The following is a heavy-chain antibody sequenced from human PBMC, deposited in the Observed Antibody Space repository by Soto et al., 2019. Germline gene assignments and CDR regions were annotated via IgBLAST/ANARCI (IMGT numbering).Heavy chain of an antibody. V-gene: IGHV1-3*01. D-gene: IGHD6-13*01. CDR1: GYTFTSYT. Sequence: GASGEVSCQASGYTFTSYTMHLVLQGPGQRLEWMGWINAGNGNTKYSQKFQGRVTITRDTSASTAYMELSSLRSEDTAVYYCARLGQQLANYYYGMDVWGQGTTVTVSS. CDR2: INAGNGNT. J-gene: IGHJ6*02. CDR3: ARLGQQLANYYYGMDV.